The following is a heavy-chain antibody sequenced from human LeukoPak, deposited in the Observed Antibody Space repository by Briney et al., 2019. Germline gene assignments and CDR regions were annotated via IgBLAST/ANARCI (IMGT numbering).Heavy chain of an antibody. Sequence: PSETLSLTCTVSGGSISSYYWSWIRQPPGKGLEWIGYIYYSGSTNYNPSLKSRVTISVDTSKNQFSLKLSSVTAADTAVYYCARGYSSSWYRKNNYYYYMDVWGKGTTVTVSS. CDR2: IYYSGST. CDR1: GGSISSYY. CDR3: ARGYSSSWYRKNNYYYYMDV. J-gene: IGHJ6*03. D-gene: IGHD6-13*01. V-gene: IGHV4-59*01.